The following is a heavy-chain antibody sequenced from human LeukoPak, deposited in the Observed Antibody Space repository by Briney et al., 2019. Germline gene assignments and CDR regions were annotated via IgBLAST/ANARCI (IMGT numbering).Heavy chain of an antibody. V-gene: IGHV3-48*03. D-gene: IGHD2-21*02. CDR3: ARDPATIMVVTDMNGFDI. Sequence: PGGSLRLSCAASGLTFSSYEMNWVRQAPGKGLEWVSYISSSSSTIYYADSVKGRFTISTDNAKKSLYLQMNSLRAEDTAVYYCARDPATIMVVTDMNGFDIWGQGTLVTVSS. CDR1: GLTFSSYE. J-gene: IGHJ3*02. CDR2: ISSSSSTI.